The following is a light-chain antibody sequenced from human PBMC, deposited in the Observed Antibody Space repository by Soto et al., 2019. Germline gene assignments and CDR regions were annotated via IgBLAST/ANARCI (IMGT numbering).Light chain of an antibody. CDR1: SSDVGGYNY. V-gene: IGLV2-8*01. CDR2: EGN. Sequence: QSALTQPPSASGSPGQSVTISCTGTSSDVGGYNYVSWYQQHPGKAPKLMIYEGNKRPSAVHDHVSGSKSGNTASLTVSGLQAEDEADYYCSSYAGSNTDVFGTGTKLTVL. J-gene: IGLJ1*01. CDR3: SSYAGSNTDV.